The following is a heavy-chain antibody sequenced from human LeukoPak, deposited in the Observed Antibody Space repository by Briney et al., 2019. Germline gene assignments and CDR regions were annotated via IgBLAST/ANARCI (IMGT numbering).Heavy chain of an antibody. Sequence: GGSLRLSCAASGFTFSSYSMNWVRQAPGKGLEWVSYISSSGSTIYYADSVKGRFTISRDNAKNSLYLQMNSLRAEDTAVYYCAREGRPGIAAAGLYYYYYMDVWGKGTTVTISS. CDR2: ISSSGSTI. J-gene: IGHJ6*03. V-gene: IGHV3-48*04. CDR3: AREGRPGIAAAGLYYYYYMDV. D-gene: IGHD6-13*01. CDR1: GFTFSSYS.